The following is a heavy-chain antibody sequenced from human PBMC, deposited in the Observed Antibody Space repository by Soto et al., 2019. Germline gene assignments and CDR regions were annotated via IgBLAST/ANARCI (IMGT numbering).Heavy chain of an antibody. V-gene: IGHV4-59*01. J-gene: IGHJ3*02. CDR1: GGSISSYY. CDR3: ARASRVHAFDI. Sequence: QVQLQESGPGLVKPSETLSLTCTVSGGSISSYYWSWIRQPPGKGLEWIGYIYYSGSTNYNPSLKSRVTISVDTSKNQFSLKLSSVTAAETAVYYCARASRVHAFDIWGQGTMVTVSS. CDR2: IYYSGST.